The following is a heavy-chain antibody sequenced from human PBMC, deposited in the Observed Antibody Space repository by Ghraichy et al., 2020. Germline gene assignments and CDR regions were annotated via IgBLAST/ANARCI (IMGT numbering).Heavy chain of an antibody. CDR1: GFTFSSYA. D-gene: IGHD3-3*01. CDR2: ISGSGGST. V-gene: IGHV3-23*01. CDR3: AKSRVHYDFWSDLDY. J-gene: IGHJ4*02. Sequence: GGSLRLSCAASGFTFSSYAMSWVRQAPGKGLEWVSAISGSGGSTYYADSVKGRFTISRDNSKNTLYLQMNSLRAEDTAVYYCAKSRVHYDFWSDLDYWGQGTLVTVSS.